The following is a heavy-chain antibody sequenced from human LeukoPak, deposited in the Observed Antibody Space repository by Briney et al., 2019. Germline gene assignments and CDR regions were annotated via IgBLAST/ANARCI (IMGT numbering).Heavy chain of an antibody. CDR1: GFTLSSYW. J-gene: IGHJ6*01. V-gene: IGHV3-7*05. CDR2: IKQDGSEK. D-gene: IGHD3-3*01. CDR3: AREKVTDFGYGMDV. Sequence: GGSLRLSCAASGFTLSSYWMSWVRQAAGKGLEWVANIKQDGSEKYYVDSVKCRFPISRDNAKHSLYLPMNRLRAEDPAVYYCAREKVTDFGYGMDVWGKGATVTVCS.